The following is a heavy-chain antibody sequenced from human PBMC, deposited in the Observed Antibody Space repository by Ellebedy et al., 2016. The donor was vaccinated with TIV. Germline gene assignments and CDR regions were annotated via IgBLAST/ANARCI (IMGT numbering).Heavy chain of an antibody. CDR3: ARDRRGSYDY. D-gene: IGHD3-10*01. CDR2: ISNTGRT. CDR1: GTVISRFY. Sequence: MPSETLSLTCSVSGTVISRFYWSWIRQTPGKGLEWIGYISNTGRTNYNPSLQSRVTISVDTSRNQFSLKLRSATAADTAVYYCARDRRGSYDYWGQGTLITVSS. V-gene: IGHV4-59*01. J-gene: IGHJ4*02.